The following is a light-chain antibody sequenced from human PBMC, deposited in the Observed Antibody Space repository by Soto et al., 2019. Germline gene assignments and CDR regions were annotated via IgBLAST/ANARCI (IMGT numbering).Light chain of an antibody. J-gene: IGKJ1*01. CDR3: QLFGNSRT. Sequence: EIVLTQSPDTLSLSPGERATLSCRASETISSGYLAWYQQRPGQAPRLLMYAASRRAAGIPERFSGRGSGADFTLTIDSLEPEDFAVYYCQLFGNSRTFGPGTKVEVK. CDR2: AAS. V-gene: IGKV3-20*01. CDR1: ETISSGY.